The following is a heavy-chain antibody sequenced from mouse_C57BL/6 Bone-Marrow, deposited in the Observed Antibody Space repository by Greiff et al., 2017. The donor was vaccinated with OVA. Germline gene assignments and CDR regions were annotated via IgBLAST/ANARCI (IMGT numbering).Heavy chain of an antibody. D-gene: IGHD1-1*01. Sequence: QVQLQQPGAELVRPGSSVKLSCKASGYTFTSYWMHWVKQRPIQGLEWIGNIDPSDSETHYNQKFKDKATLTVDKSSSTAYMQLSSLTSEDSAVYYCAYGSSYCWYFDVWGTGTTVTVSS. V-gene: IGHV1-52*01. CDR1: GYTFTSYW. CDR2: IDPSDSET. J-gene: IGHJ1*03. CDR3: AYGSSYCWYFDV.